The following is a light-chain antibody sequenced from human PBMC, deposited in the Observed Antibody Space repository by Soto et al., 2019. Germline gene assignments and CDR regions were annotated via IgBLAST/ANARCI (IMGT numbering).Light chain of an antibody. CDR2: GAS. Sequence: EMVMTQSPATLSVSLGERATLSCRASQSVRTKLVWYQQKPGQAPRLLIFGASTRATGIPARFSGSGSGTESTLTISNLQSEDFAVYYCQQHDQGWTFGQGTKVEIK. V-gene: IGKV3-15*01. J-gene: IGKJ1*01. CDR3: QQHDQGWT. CDR1: QSVRTK.